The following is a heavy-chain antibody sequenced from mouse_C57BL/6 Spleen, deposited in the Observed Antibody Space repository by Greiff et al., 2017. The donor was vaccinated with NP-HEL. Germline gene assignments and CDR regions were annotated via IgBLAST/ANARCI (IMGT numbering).Heavy chain of an antibody. CDR3: ARSHYYYGSSQYYFDY. V-gene: IGHV1-26*01. CDR2: INPNNGGT. CDR1: GYTFTDYY. J-gene: IGHJ2*01. D-gene: IGHD1-1*01. Sequence: EVQLQESGPELVKPGASVKISCKASGYTFTDYYMNWVKQSHGKSLEWIGDINPNNGGTSYNQKFKGKATLTVDKSSSTAYMELRSLTSEDSAVYYCARSHYYYGSSQYYFDYWGQGTTLTVSS.